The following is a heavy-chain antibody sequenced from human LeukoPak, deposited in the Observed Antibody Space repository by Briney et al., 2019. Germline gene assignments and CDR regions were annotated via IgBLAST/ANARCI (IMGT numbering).Heavy chain of an antibody. CDR1: GITFTANY. Sequence: GGSLRLSCAASGITFTANYVNWIRQAPGKGLRWISFINTTGSTNHAYGSTHYADSVKGRFTLSRDNSQNTFHLHMTALRAEDTAVYYCAMSFSYDGSDYHRPVDTWGRGTLVTVSS. D-gene: IGHD3-22*01. J-gene: IGHJ5*02. V-gene: IGHV3-53*01. CDR2: INTTGSTNHAYGST. CDR3: AMSFSYDGSDYHRPVDT.